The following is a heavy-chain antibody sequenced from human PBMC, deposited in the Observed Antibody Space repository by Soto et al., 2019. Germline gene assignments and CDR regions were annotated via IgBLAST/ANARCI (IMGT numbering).Heavy chain of an antibody. CDR2: INPSGGST. CDR1: GYTFTSYY. CDR3: ARGPGLLWFGELFGAFDI. D-gene: IGHD3-10*01. Sequence: ASVKVSCKASGYTFTSYYMHWVRQAPGQGLEWMGIINPSGGSTSYAQKFQGRVTMTRDTSTSTVYMELSSLRSEDTAVYYCARGPGLLWFGELFGAFDIWGQGTMVPVSS. J-gene: IGHJ3*02. V-gene: IGHV1-46*03.